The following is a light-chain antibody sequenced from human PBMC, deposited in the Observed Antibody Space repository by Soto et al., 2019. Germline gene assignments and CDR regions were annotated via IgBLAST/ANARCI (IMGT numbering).Light chain of an antibody. J-gene: IGLJ2*01. CDR1: SSNIGSNY. V-gene: IGLV1-47*01. CDR2: RNN. CDR3: AAWDDSLSGVV. Sequence: QSVLTQPPSASRTPGQRVTISCSGSSSNIGSNYVFWYQHLPGTAPKLLIYRNNQRPSGVPDRFSGSKSGTSASLAISGLRSEDETDYYCAAWDDSLSGVVFGGGTKLTVL.